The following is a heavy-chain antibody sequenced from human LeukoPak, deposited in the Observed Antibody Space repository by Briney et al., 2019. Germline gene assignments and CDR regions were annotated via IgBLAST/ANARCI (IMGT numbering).Heavy chain of an antibody. J-gene: IGHJ3*01. Sequence: ASMKVSCKASGYTFTGYYMHWVRQAPGQGLEWMGWINPNSGGTNFAQRFQGRVTMTRDTSISTAYMELSRLRSDDTAVYYCAREGPTTVTTANAFDVWGQGTMVTVSS. D-gene: IGHD4-17*01. V-gene: IGHV1-2*02. CDR2: INPNSGGT. CDR1: GYTFTGYY. CDR3: AREGPTTVTTANAFDV.